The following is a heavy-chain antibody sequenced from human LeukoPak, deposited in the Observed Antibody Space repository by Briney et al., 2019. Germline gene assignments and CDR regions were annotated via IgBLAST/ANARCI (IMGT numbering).Heavy chain of an antibody. CDR2: IYYSGST. V-gene: IGHV4-39*01. J-gene: IGHJ4*02. CDR3: ARGYSMVRN. CDR1: SGSISTSNYY. Sequence: SETLSLTCTVSSGSISTSNYYWGWVRQPPGKALEWIGNIYYSGSTYYNPSLKSRVTISVDTSKNQFSLKLSSVTAADTAVYYCARGYSMVRNWGQGTLVTVSS. D-gene: IGHD3-10*01.